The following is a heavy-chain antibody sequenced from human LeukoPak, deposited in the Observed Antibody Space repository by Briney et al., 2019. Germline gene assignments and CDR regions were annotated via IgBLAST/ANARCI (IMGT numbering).Heavy chain of an antibody. D-gene: IGHD2-2*01. CDR2: IKSKTDGGTT. V-gene: IGHV3-15*01. J-gene: IGHJ4*02. CDR3: TTDFTVVVPAAPSY. Sequence: GGSLRLSCAASGFTFSNAWMSWVRQAPGKGLEWVGRIKSKTDGGTTDYAAPVKGRFTISRDDSKNTLYLQMNSLKTEDTAVYYCTTDFTVVVPAAPSYWGQGTLVTVSS. CDR1: GFTFSNAW.